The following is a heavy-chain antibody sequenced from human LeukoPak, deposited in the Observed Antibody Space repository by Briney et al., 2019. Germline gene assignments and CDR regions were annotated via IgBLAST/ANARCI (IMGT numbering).Heavy chain of an antibody. J-gene: IGHJ4*02. Sequence: GASVKVSCKASGGTFSSYAISWVRQAPGQGLEWMGRIIPIFGTANYAQKFQGRVTITTDESTSTAYMELSSLRSEDTAVYYCARDVYPNGGNPYWDQGTLVTVSS. D-gene: IGHD4-23*01. CDR3: ARDVYPNGGNPY. CDR2: IIPIFGTA. V-gene: IGHV1-69*05. CDR1: GGTFSSYA.